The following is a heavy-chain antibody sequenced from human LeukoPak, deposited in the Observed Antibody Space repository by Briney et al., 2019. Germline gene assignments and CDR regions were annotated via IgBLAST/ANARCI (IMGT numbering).Heavy chain of an antibody. V-gene: IGHV4-59*08. CDR2: IYYSGST. D-gene: IGHD4-17*01. J-gene: IGHJ5*02. Sequence: SETLSLTCTVSGGSISIYYWSWIPQPPGQGLEWVGYIYYSGSTNYNPSLKSRATVSVATSKNQFSRKLSSVTAADTAVYFCARHPTVTTGRWFDTWGERTLGSVSS. CDR1: GGSISIYY. CDR3: ARHPTVTTGRWFDT.